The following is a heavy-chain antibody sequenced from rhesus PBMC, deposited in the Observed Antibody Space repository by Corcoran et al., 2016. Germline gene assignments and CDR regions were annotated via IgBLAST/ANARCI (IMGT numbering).Heavy chain of an antibody. CDR2: IYSSNGTT. D-gene: IGHD3-3*01. CDR1: GGSISGGYG. CDR3: AREAQPYTIFGLVIPDAFDF. Sequence: QVQLQESGPGLLKPSDTLSLTCAVSGGSISGGYGWGWIRQPPGKGLEWIGNIYSSNGTTYYNPSLKSRVTISTDTSKNQFSLKLSSVTAADTAVYYCAREAQPYTIFGLVIPDAFDFWGQGLRVTVSS. V-gene: IGHV4S7*01. J-gene: IGHJ3*01.